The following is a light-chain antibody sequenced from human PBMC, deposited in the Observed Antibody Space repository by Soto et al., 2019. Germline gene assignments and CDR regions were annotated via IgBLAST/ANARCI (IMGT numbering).Light chain of an antibody. Sequence: EIVLTQSPGTLSLSPGERATLSCRASQSVSSSYLAWYQQKPCQAPRLLIYGASSRATGIPDRFSGSGSGTDFTLTISRLEPEDFAVYYCQQYGSSRTFGQGTTVEIK. CDR2: GAS. CDR3: QQYGSSRT. J-gene: IGKJ1*01. V-gene: IGKV3-20*01. CDR1: QSVSSSY.